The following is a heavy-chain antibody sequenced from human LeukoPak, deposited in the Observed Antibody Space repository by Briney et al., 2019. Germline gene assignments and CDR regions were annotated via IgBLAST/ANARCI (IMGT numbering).Heavy chain of an antibody. CDR2: ISYDTSNE. J-gene: IGHJ4*02. CDR3: ARGTLLWFGEPYFDY. D-gene: IGHD3-10*01. Sequence: GGSLRLSCAASGFTFSSYTMHWVRQAPGKGLEWVALISYDTSNEYYADSVKGRFTISRHNSKNTLYLQMNSLRAEDTAVYYCARGTLLWFGEPYFDYWGQGTLVTVSS. CDR1: GFTFSSYT. V-gene: IGHV3-30*14.